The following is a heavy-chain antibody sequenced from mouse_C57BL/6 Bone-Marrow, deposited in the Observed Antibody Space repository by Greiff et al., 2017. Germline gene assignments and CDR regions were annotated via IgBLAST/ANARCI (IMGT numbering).Heavy chain of an antibody. J-gene: IGHJ2*01. D-gene: IGHD1-1*01. CDR2: IDPEDGET. CDR1: GFNIKDSY. V-gene: IGHV14-2*01. Sequence: VQLQQSGAELVKPGASVKLSSTASGFNIKDSYLPGVKLRTKQGREGIGRIDPEDGETKYAPKFQGKATITADTSSNTAYLQLSSLTSEDTAVYYCAKDYGSRVEFDYWGQGTTLTVSS. CDR3: AKDYGSRVEFDY.